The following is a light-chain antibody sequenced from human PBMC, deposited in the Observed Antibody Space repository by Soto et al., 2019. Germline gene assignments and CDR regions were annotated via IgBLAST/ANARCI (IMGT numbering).Light chain of an antibody. CDR3: QQYGSSVLT. Sequence: EIVLTQSPGTLSLSPGERATLSCRASQSVSSSYLAWYQQKPGQAPRPLIYGASSRATGTPDRFSGSGSGTDFTLIISRLEPEDFAVYYCQQYGSSVLTFGGGTKV. J-gene: IGKJ4*01. CDR2: GAS. CDR1: QSVSSSY. V-gene: IGKV3-20*01.